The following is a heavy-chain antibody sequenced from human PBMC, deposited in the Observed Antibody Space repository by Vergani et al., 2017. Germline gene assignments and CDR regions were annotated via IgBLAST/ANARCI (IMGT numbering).Heavy chain of an antibody. CDR1: GGSISSSSYY. J-gene: IGHJ4*02. Sequence: QLQLQESGPGLVKPSETLSLTCTVSGGSISSSSYYWGWIRQPPGKGLEWIGSIYYSGSTYYNPSLKSRVTISVDTSKNQFSLKLSSVTAADTAVYYCASGYSGYSYFDYWGQGTLVTVSS. D-gene: IGHD5-12*01. CDR3: ASGYSGYSYFDY. V-gene: IGHV4-39*07. CDR2: IYYSGST.